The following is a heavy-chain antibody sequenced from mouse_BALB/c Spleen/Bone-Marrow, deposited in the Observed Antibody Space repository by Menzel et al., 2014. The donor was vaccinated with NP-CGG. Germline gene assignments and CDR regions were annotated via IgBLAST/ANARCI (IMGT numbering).Heavy chain of an antibody. CDR2: IRSESNNYAT. Sequence: DVKLVESGGGLVQPKGSLKLSCAASGFTFKTYAMNWVRQTPGKGLEWVARIRSESNNYATYYVDSVKDRFTISRDDSQSMLFLQMNNLKTEDTARYCCVLGRDRSAYWGQGTLVTVSA. J-gene: IGHJ3*01. CDR3: VLGRDRSAY. CDR1: GFTFKTYA. D-gene: IGHD4-1*01. V-gene: IGHV10-1*02.